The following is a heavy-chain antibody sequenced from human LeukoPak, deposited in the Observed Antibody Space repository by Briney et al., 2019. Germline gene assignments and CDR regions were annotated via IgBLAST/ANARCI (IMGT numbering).Heavy chain of an antibody. D-gene: IGHD5-24*01. J-gene: IGHJ6*02. V-gene: IGHV3-43*02. Sequence: GGSLRLSCAASGFXFDDYAIHWVRQAPGKGLEWVSLISGDGGSTYYADSVKGRFTISRDNSKNSLYLQMNSLRTEDTALYYCAKDDGYKNYYGMDVWGQGTTVTVSS. CDR3: AKDDGYKNYYGMDV. CDR1: GFXFDDYA. CDR2: ISGDGGST.